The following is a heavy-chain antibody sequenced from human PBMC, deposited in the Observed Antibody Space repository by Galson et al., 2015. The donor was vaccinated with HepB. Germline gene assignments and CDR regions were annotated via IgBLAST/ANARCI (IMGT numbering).Heavy chain of an antibody. Sequence: LSLTCAVYGGSFSGSDWSWIRQPPGKGLEWIGEINHSGSTNYNPSLKSRVTISVDTSKKQFYLRLSSVTAADTAVYYCARGGLWFRELRADAFDLWGQGTMVTVSS. CDR1: GGSFSGSD. D-gene: IGHD3-10*01. V-gene: IGHV4-34*01. CDR3: ARGGLWFRELRADAFDL. CDR2: INHSGST. J-gene: IGHJ3*01.